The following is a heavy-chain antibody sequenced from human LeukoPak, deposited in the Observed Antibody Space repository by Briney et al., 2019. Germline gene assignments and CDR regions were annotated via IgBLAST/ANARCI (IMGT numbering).Heavy chain of an antibody. J-gene: IGHJ4*02. CDR3: AKYGGHPLPHYYLDY. CDR2: IIDDGHTT. D-gene: IGHD3-16*01. Sequence: GGSLRLSCAASGFTFSNYAVMWVRQAPGQGLEWVSLIIDDGHTTSYADSVKGRFTISRDNSKNTLFLQMNSLRAEDTAVYYCAKYGGHPLPHYYLDYWGQGTQVTVSS. V-gene: IGHV3-23*01. CDR1: GFTFSNYA.